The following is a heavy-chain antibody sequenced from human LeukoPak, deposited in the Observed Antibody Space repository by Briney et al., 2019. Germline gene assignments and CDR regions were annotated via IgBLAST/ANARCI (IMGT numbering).Heavy chain of an antibody. CDR1: GFTFSSYS. D-gene: IGHD2-2*02. V-gene: IGHV3-48*01. CDR2: ISSSSSTI. Sequence: GGSLRLSCAASGFTFSSYSMNWVRQAPGKGLEWVSYISSSSSTIYYADSVNGRFTISRDNAKNSLYLQMNSLRAEDTAVYYCARDGPDYCSSTSCYRLYYFDYWGQGTLVTVSS. CDR3: ARDGPDYCSSTSCYRLYYFDY. J-gene: IGHJ4*02.